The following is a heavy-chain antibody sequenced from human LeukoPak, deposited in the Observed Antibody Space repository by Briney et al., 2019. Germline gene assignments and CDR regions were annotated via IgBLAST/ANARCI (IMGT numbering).Heavy chain of an antibody. D-gene: IGHD3-10*01. J-gene: IGHJ6*03. CDR2: ISGDGGST. CDR3: AKDTIPYGRSYYYMDV. V-gene: IGHV3-43*02. Sequence: GSLRLSCAASGFTFDDYAMHWVRQAPGKGLERVSLISGDGGSTYYADSVKGRFTVSRDNSKNSLYLHMSSLRTEDTALFYCAKDTIPYGRSYYYMDVRGKGTTVTVSS. CDR1: GFTFDDYA.